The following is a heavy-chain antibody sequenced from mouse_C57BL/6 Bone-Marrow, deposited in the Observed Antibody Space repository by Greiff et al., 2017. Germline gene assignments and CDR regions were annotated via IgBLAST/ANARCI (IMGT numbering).Heavy chain of an antibody. V-gene: IGHV1-61*01. Sequence: QVQLQQPGAELVRPGSSVKLSCKASGYTFTSYWMDWVKQRPGQGLEWIGNIYPSDSETHYNQKFKDKATLTVDKSSSTAYMQLSSLTSEDSAVYYCARLYDYDAYWGQETLVTVSA. J-gene: IGHJ3*01. D-gene: IGHD2-4*01. CDR2: IYPSDSET. CDR3: ARLYDYDAY. CDR1: GYTFTSYW.